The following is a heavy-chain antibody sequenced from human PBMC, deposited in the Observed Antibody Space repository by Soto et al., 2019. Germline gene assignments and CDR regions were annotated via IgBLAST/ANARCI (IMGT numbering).Heavy chain of an antibody. D-gene: IGHD6-13*01. CDR1: GFAFGDYG. Sequence: QVQLEESGGGVVQPGRSLRLSCAASGFAFGDYGMHWVRQAPGKGLEWVAIISSDGNNKYYADFVKGRFTISRDNSQNTLFLQMNSLRADDTALYYCAKNHLGKPFYYYYIMDAWGQGTTVTVSS. CDR2: ISSDGNNK. V-gene: IGHV3-30*18. CDR3: AKNHLGKPFYYYYIMDA. J-gene: IGHJ6*02.